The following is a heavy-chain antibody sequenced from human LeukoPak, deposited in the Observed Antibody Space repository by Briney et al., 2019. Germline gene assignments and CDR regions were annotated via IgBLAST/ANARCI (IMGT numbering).Heavy chain of an antibody. V-gene: IGHV4-39*01. Sequence: SETLPLTCTVSGGSISSSSYYWGWIRQPPGKGLEWIGSIYYSGSTYYNPSLKSRVTISVDTSKNQFSLKLSSVTAADTAVYYCASYSSGWYPTAGNFDYWGQGTLVTVSS. CDR1: GGSISSSSYY. J-gene: IGHJ4*02. D-gene: IGHD6-19*01. CDR2: IYYSGST. CDR3: ASYSSGWYPTAGNFDY.